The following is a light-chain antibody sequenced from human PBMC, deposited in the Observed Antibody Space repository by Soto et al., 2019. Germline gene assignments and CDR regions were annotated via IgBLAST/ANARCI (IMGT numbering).Light chain of an antibody. CDR2: EVS. CDR1: SSDIGGYEF. J-gene: IGLJ1*01. Sequence: QSVLTQPASVSGSPGQSITISCTGGSSDIGGYEFVSWFQQHPGKVPKLIIYEVSNRPSGVSDRFSGAKSGKTASLTISGLQPDDEAEYYCTSYSVTGTHYLFGSGTKVTVL. CDR3: TSYSVTGTHYL. V-gene: IGLV2-14*01.